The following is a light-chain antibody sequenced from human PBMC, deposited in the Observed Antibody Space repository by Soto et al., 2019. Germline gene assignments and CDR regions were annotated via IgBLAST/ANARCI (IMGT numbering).Light chain of an antibody. CDR1: QGVSSSY. V-gene: IGKV3-20*01. Sequence: EIVLTQSPGTLSLSPGERATLSCRASQGVSSSYLAWYQQIPGQSPRLLIYGTSSRATGIPDRFSGSGSGTDFTLTISCLQSEDFAVYYCQQYNNWPRGTFGGGTKVDIK. CDR3: QQYNNWPRGT. J-gene: IGKJ4*01. CDR2: GTS.